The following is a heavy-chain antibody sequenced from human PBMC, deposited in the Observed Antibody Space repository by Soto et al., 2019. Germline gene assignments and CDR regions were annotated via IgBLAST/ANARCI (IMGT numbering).Heavy chain of an antibody. Sequence: QVRLVESGGGVVQPGTSLKVSCEASGFSFRSYAIHWVRQAPGKGLEWVTLISYNGGVKSYADSVKGRFTISRDNAKNPVELQMYSLRADETAVYYCARITSSGAFDFWGQGTLVTVSS. CDR3: ARITSSGAFDF. J-gene: IGHJ4*03. D-gene: IGHD3-10*01. CDR1: GFSFRSYA. CDR2: ISYNGGVK. V-gene: IGHV3-30-3*01.